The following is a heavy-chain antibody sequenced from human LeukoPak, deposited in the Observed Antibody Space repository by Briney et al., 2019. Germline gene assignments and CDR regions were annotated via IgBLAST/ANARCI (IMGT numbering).Heavy chain of an antibody. CDR2: IFYSGST. J-gene: IGHJ4*02. D-gene: IGHD2-15*01. Sequence: SETLSLTCTVSGGSISSYYRSWIRQPPGKGLEWIGYIFYSGSTNYNPSLKSRVTISVDTSKNQFSLKLSSVTAADTAVYYCARSDYSTYFDYWGQGTLVTVSS. CDR3: ARSDYSTYFDY. CDR1: GGSISSYY. V-gene: IGHV4-59*01.